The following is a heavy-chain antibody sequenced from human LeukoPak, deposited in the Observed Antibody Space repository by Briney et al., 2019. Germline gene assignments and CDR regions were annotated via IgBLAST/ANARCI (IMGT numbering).Heavy chain of an antibody. CDR1: GFTFTSSA. J-gene: IGHJ3*02. D-gene: IGHD2-2*01. CDR2: IVVGSGNT. CDR3: AAGEDPGSTDAFDI. Sequence: SVKVSCKASGFTFTSSAVQWVRQARGQRFEWIGWIVVGSGNTNYAQKFQERVTITRDMSTSTAYMELSSLRSEDTAVYYCAAGEDPGSTDAFDIWGQGTMVTVSS. V-gene: IGHV1-58*01.